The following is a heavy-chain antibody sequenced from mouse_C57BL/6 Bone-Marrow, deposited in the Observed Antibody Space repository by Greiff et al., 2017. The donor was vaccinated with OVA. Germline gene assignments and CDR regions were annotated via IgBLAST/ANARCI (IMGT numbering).Heavy chain of an antibody. CDR2: IYPGDGGT. CDR3: ARGEVRLPFDY. CDR1: GYAFSSSW. Sequence: QVQLQESGPELVKPGASVKMSCKASGYAFSSSWMNWVKQRPGKGLEWIGWIYPGDGGTNYNGKFKGKATLTADKSSSTAYMQLSSLTSEASAVYFCARGEVRLPFDYWGQGTTLTVSS. D-gene: IGHD3-2*02. V-gene: IGHV1-82*01. J-gene: IGHJ2*01.